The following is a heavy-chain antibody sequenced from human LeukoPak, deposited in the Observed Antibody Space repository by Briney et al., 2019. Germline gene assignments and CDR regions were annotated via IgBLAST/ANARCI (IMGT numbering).Heavy chain of an antibody. Sequence: GGSLRLSCAASGFTFSSYAMSWVRQAPGKGLEWVSGISASGGTTYYADSVKGRFTISRDNSKNTLYLQMNSLRAEDTAVYYCAKRRPIVGATTLNYFDYWGQGTLVTASS. D-gene: IGHD1-26*01. CDR3: AKRRPIVGATTLNYFDY. V-gene: IGHV3-23*01. CDR1: GFTFSSYA. J-gene: IGHJ4*02. CDR2: ISASGGTT.